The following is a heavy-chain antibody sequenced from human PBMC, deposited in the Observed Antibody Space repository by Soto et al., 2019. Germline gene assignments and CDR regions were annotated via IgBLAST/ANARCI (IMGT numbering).Heavy chain of an antibody. D-gene: IGHD3-10*01. J-gene: IGHJ3*02. CDR1: GGSLSSSSYY. CDR3: ARRGLTSRAFDI. V-gene: IGHV4-39*01. Sequence: QLQLQESGPGLVKPSEALSLTCTVSGGSLSSSSYYWGWIRQPPGKGLEWIGSIYYSGSTYYNPSLQSRVTISVDTSKNQFSLKLSSVTAADTAVYYCARRGLTSRAFDIWGQGTMVTVSS. CDR2: IYYSGST.